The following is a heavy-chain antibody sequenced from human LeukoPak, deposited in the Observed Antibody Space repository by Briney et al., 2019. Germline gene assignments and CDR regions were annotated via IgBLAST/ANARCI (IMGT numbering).Heavy chain of an antibody. CDR1: GGSFSGYY. V-gene: IGHV4-34*01. CDR2: INHSGST. Sequence: SETLSLTCAVYGGSFSGYYWSWIRQPPGKGLEWIGEINHSGSTNYNPSLKSRVTISVDTSKNQFSLKLSSVAAADTAVYYCARDVGGYYIDYWGQGTLVTVSS. J-gene: IGHJ4*02. CDR3: ARDVGGYYIDY. D-gene: IGHD3-3*01.